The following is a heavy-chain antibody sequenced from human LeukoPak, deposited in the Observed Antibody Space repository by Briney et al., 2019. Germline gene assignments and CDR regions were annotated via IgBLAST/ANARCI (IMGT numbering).Heavy chain of an antibody. V-gene: IGHV4-34*01. CDR3: ARHGNYYGSGSYY. D-gene: IGHD3-10*01. Sequence: SETLSLTCAVYGGSFSGYYWSWIRQPPGKGLEWIGEINYSGSTNYNPSLKSRVTISIDTSKNQFSLKLSSVTAADTAVYYCARHGNYYGSGSYYWGQGTLVTVSS. J-gene: IGHJ4*02. CDR2: INYSGST. CDR1: GGSFSGYY.